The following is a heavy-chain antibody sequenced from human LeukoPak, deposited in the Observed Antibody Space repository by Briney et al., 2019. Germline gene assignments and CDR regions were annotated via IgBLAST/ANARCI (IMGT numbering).Heavy chain of an antibody. D-gene: IGHD4-17*01. CDR1: GGSISSYY. V-gene: IGHV4-4*07. Sequence: SETLSLTCTVSGGSISSYYWSWIRQPAGKGLEWIGRIYTSGSTNYNPSLKSRVTMSVDKSKNQFPLKLSSVTAADTAVYYCAREGIDYGDLDWGQGTLVTVSS. CDR2: IYTSGST. J-gene: IGHJ4*02. CDR3: AREGIDYGDLD.